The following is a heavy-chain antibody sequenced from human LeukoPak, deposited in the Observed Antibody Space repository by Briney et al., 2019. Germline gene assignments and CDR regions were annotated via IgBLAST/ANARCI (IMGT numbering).Heavy chain of an antibody. CDR1: GGSISSSSYY. CDR2: IYYSGST. D-gene: IGHD6-6*01. CDR3: ARGYSSSSGDYFDY. Sequence: EPSETLSLTCTVSGGSISSSSYYWGWIRQPPGKGLEWIGSIYYSGSTYYNPSLKSRVTISVDTPKNQFSLKLSSVTAADTAVYYCARGYSSSSGDYFDYWGQGTLVTVSS. V-gene: IGHV4-39*01. J-gene: IGHJ4*02.